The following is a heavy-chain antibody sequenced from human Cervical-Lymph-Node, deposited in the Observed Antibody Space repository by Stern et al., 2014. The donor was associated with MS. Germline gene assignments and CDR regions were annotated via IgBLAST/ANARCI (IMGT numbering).Heavy chain of an antibody. V-gene: IGHV1-58*01. Sequence: QMQLVQSGPEVKKAGTSVKVSCKASGFTFSRSAVQWVRQARGQRLEWIGWIVVGRGKTNYALKFQERVTITRDMSTNTAYMELTSLRSEDTAVYYCAAEPGPEESNGTGGSLGYYFDYWGQGTLVTVSS. CDR1: GFTFSRSA. D-gene: IGHD2-8*02. J-gene: IGHJ4*02. CDR3: AAEPGPEESNGTGGSLGYYFDY. CDR2: IVVGRGKT.